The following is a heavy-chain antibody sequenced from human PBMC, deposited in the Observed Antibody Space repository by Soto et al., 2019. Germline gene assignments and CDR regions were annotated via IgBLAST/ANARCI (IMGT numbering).Heavy chain of an antibody. D-gene: IGHD2-2*01. V-gene: IGHV5-51*01. CDR2: IYPGDSDT. J-gene: IGHJ6*03. Sequence: GESLKISCKGSGYSFTSYWIGWVRQMPGKGLEWMGIIYPGDSDTRYSPSFQGQVTISADKSISTAYLQWSSLKASDTAMYYCARYHAYCSSTSCQKSYYYYYYMDVWGKGTTVTVSS. CDR1: GYSFTSYW. CDR3: ARYHAYCSSTSCQKSYYYYYYMDV.